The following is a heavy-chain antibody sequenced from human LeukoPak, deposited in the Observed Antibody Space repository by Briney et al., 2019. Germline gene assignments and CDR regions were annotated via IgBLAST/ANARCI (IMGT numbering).Heavy chain of an antibody. CDR3: ARIPKTTYFDY. D-gene: IGHD4-11*01. CDR2: IYSGGST. J-gene: IGHJ4*02. CDR1: GFTVSSKY. Sequence: GGSLRLSCAASGFTVSSKYMSWVSHAPGKGLEWVSLIYSGGSTDYADSVKGRFTISRDNSENTLHLQMNSLRAEDTAVYYCARIPKTTYFDYWGQGTLVTVSS. V-gene: IGHV3-53*01.